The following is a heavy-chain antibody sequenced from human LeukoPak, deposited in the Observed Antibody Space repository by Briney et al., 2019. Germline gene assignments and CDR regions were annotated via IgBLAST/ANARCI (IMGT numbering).Heavy chain of an antibody. CDR3: ATGVSSGDDC. J-gene: IGHJ4*02. V-gene: IGHV3-15*01. CDR2: IKSKTDGGTT. CDR1: GFSFSDAW. Sequence: GGSLRLSCAASGFSFSDAWMIWVRQVPGKGLEWVGRIKSKTDGGTTDYAAPVKGRFTISRDDSENTLHLQMSSLKSVDTAIYYCATGVSSGDDCWGQGTLVTVSS. D-gene: IGHD3-10*01.